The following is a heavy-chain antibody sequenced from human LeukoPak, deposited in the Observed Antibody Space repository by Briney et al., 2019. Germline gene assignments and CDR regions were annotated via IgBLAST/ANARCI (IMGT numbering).Heavy chain of an antibody. Sequence: PGGSLRLSCAASGFPISTNGMSWVRQAPGKGLEWVSGIVGGDGGTYYADSVKGRFIISRDNSKNTLYVQMNNLRAEDTAVYYCARGAVYYMDIWGKGTTVTISS. J-gene: IGHJ6*03. CDR2: IVGGDGGT. CDR1: GFPISTNG. CDR3: ARGAVYYMDI. D-gene: IGHD6-19*01. V-gene: IGHV3-23*01.